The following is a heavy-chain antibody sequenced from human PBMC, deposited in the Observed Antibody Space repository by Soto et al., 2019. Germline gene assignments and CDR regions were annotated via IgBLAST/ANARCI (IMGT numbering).Heavy chain of an antibody. J-gene: IGHJ6*02. D-gene: IGHD1-1*01. CDR3: ARDLEGKLWDYYYYYGMDV. V-gene: IGHV1-18*01. Sequence: SVKVSCKASGYTFTSYGISWVRQAPGQGLEWMGWISAYNGNTNYAQKLQGRVTMTTDTSTSTAYMELRSLRSDDTAVYYCARDLEGKLWDYYYYYGMDVWGQGTTVTV. CDR1: GYTFTSYG. CDR2: ISAYNGNT.